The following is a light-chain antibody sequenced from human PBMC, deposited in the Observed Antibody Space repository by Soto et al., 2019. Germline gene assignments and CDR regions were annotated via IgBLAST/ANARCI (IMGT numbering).Light chain of an antibody. CDR1: QSISSW. J-gene: IGKJ1*01. CDR3: QHYNSYSEA. V-gene: IGKV1-5*03. Sequence: DIQMTQSPSTLSASGGDRVTITCRASQSISSWLAWYQQKPGKAPKLLIYKASTLKSGVPSRFSSSGSGTEFTLTISSLQPDDFATYYCQHYNSYSEAFGQGTKVDI. CDR2: KAS.